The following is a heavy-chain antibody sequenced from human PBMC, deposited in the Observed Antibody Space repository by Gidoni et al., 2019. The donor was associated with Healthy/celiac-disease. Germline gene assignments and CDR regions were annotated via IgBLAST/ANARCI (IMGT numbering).Heavy chain of an antibody. V-gene: IGHV3-21*01. CDR2: ISSSSSYI. Sequence: EVQLVESGGGLVKPGGSLRPSCAASGFTFSSYSMNWVRQAPGKGLEWVSSISSSSSYIYYADSVKGRFTISRDNAKNSLYLQMNSLRAEDTAVYYCARAGYSSTLGYYYYYMDVWGKGTTVTVSS. CDR1: GFTFSSYS. J-gene: IGHJ6*03. D-gene: IGHD6-13*01. CDR3: ARAGYSSTLGYYYYYMDV.